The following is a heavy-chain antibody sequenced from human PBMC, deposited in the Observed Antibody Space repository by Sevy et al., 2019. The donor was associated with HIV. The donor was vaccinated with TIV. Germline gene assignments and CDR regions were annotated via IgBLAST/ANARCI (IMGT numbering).Heavy chain of an antibody. J-gene: IGHJ4*02. CDR1: GFTFRTYA. V-gene: IGHV3-23*01. Sequence: GGSLRLSCAASGFTFRTYAMSWVRQAPGKGLEWVSDISGSGGDTYYADSVKGRFTISRDNSKNTLYLQMSSLRAEDTAVYYCTNYVHYWGQGTLVTVSS. CDR3: TNYVHY. CDR2: ISGSGGDT.